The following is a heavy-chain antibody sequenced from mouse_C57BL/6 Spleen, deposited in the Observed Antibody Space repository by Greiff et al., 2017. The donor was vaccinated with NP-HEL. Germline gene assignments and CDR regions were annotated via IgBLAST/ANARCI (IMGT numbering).Heavy chain of an antibody. V-gene: IGHV1-19*01. CDR1: GYTFTDYY. CDR3: ARRTVVGPYYYAMDY. D-gene: IGHD1-1*01. J-gene: IGHJ4*01. CDR2: INPYNGGT. Sequence: EVKLQESGPVLVKPGASVKMSCKASGYTFTDYYMNWVKQSHGKSLEWIGVINPYNGGTSYNQKFKGKATLTVDKSSSTAYMELNSLTSEDSAVYYCARRTVVGPYYYAMDYWGQGTSVTVSS.